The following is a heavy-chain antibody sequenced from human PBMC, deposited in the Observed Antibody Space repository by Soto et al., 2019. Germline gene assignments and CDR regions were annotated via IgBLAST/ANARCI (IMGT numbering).Heavy chain of an antibody. J-gene: IGHJ6*02. CDR2: IIPIFGTA. V-gene: IGHV1-69*12. Sequence: QVQLVQSGAEVKKPGSSVKVSCKASGGTFSSYAISWVRQAPGQGLEWMGGIIPIFGTANYAQKFQGRVTXIAXEXKSTAYMELSSLRSEDTAVYYWARGDYYYYYYGMDVWGQGTTVTVSS. D-gene: IGHD2-21*02. CDR3: ARGDYYYYYYGMDV. CDR1: GGTFSSYA.